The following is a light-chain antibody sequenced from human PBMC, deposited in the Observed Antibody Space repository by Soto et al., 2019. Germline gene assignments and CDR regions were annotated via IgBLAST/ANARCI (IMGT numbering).Light chain of an antibody. CDR1: SGDVGGYNY. Sequence: QSALTQAASVSGSPGQSITISCTGTSGDVGGYNYVSWYQHHPGEAPKLIIYEVNNRPSGVSHRFSGSKSGSTASLTISGLQTEDEATYFCSSYTSTDIPYDFGSGTKVTVL. CDR3: SSYTSTDIPYD. V-gene: IGLV2-14*01. CDR2: EVN. J-gene: IGLJ1*01.